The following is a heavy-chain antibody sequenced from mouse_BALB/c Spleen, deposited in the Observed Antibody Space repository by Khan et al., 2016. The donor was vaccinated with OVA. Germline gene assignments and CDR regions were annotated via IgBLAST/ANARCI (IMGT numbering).Heavy chain of an antibody. Sequence: VQLQQSGPGLVAPSQSLSITCSVSGFSLSRYNIHWVRQPPGKGLEWLGMIWGGGGTDYNSTLKSRLSIRKANSKSQVLLKMNSLQTDDTAMYYCARAYYRYDGYYAMDYWGQGTSVTVSS. CDR3: ARAYYRYDGYYAMDY. J-gene: IGHJ4*01. V-gene: IGHV2-6-4*01. CDR2: IWGGGGT. CDR1: GFSLSRYN. D-gene: IGHD2-14*01.